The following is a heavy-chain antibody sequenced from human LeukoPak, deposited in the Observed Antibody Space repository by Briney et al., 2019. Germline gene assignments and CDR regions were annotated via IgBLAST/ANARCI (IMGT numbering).Heavy chain of an antibody. D-gene: IGHD6-13*01. CDR2: ISGSGGST. CDR3: AKEFFGSSWYIGY. Sequence: PGGSLRLPCAASGFTFSRYAMSWVRQPPGKGLEWVSAISGSGGSTYYADSLKDRFTISRDNSKNTLYPQMNSLRAEATAVYYCAKEFFGSSWYIGYWGQGTLVTASS. V-gene: IGHV3-23*01. J-gene: IGHJ4*02. CDR1: GFTFSRYA.